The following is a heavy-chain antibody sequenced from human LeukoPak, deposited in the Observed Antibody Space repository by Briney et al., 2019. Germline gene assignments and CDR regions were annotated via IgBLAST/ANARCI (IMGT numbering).Heavy chain of an antibody. CDR3: ARARYFDWLAPDFDAFDI. D-gene: IGHD3-9*01. Sequence: GGSLRLSCAASGFTFSSYSMNWVRQAPGKGLEWVSSISSSSSYIYYADSVKGRFTISRDNAKNSLYLQMNSLRAEDTAVYCCARARYFDWLAPDFDAFDIWGQGTMVTVSS. CDR1: GFTFSSYS. V-gene: IGHV3-21*01. J-gene: IGHJ3*02. CDR2: ISSSSSYI.